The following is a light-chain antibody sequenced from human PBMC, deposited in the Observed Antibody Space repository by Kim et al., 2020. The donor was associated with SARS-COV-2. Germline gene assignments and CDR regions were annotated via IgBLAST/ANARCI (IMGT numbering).Light chain of an antibody. J-gene: IGLJ3*02. V-gene: IGLV2-11*03. CDR1: SSDVGGYNF. CDR2: DVR. Sequence: GQSVTLSCTGTSSDVGGYNFVAWYQQHPGTAPKLIIYDVRKRPSGIPDRFSGSKSGYTASLTISGLQTEDEADYFCCSYAGRDIVMFGGGTKVTVL. CDR3: CSYAGRDIVM.